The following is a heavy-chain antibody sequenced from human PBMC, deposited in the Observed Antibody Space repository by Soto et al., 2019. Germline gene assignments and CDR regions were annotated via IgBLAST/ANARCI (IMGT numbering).Heavy chain of an antibody. J-gene: IGHJ6*02. V-gene: IGHV1-2*04. CDR1: GYTFTGYY. D-gene: IGHD4-4*01. CDR2: INPNSGGT. CDR3: ARDGRRITTDYYYYYYGMDV. Sequence: GASLKVSCKASGYTFTGYYMHWVRQAPGQGLEWMGWINPNSGGTNYAQKFQGWVTMTRDTSISTAYMELSRLRSDDTAVYYCARDGRRITTDYYYYYYGMDVWGQGTTVTVSS.